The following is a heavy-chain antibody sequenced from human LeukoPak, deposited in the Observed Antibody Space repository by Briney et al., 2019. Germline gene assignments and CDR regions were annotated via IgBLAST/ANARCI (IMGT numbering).Heavy chain of an antibody. V-gene: IGHV1-8*01. Sequence: ASLKVSCKASGYTFTRYDINWVRQATGQGLEWMGWMNPNSGKTGYAQKIQGRVTMTRNTSISTAYMELSSLRSEDTAVYYCARGLSGREKRITIFGVVTTRYYFDYWGQGTLVTVSS. CDR3: ARGLSGREKRITIFGVVTTRYYFDY. D-gene: IGHD3-3*01. J-gene: IGHJ4*02. CDR1: GYTFTRYD. CDR2: MNPNSGKT.